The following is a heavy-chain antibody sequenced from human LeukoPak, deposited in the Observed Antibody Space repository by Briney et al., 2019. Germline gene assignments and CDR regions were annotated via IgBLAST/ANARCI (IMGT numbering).Heavy chain of an antibody. V-gene: IGHV4-30-4*08. CDR2: IYYSGST. D-gene: IGHD3-16*01. CDR3: ARVSLITFGGPFDY. CDR1: GGSISSGDYY. Sequence: PSETLSLTCTVSGGSISSGDYYWSWIRQPPGKGLEWIGYIYYSGSTYYNPSRKSRVTISVDTSKNQFSLKLSSVTAADTTVYYCARVSLITFGGPFDYWGQGTLVTVSS. J-gene: IGHJ4*02.